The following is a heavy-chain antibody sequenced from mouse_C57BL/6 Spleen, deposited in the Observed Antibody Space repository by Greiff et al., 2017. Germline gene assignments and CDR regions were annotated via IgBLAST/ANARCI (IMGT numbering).Heavy chain of an antibody. CDR3: AETAQATLDY. J-gene: IGHJ2*01. CDR1: GYTFTSYG. V-gene: IGHV1-81*01. D-gene: IGHD3-2*02. CDR2: IYPRSGSP. Sequence: VQGVESGAELARPGASVKLSCKASGYTFTSYGISWVKQRTGPGLEWIGEIYPRSGSPSYNEKFKGKATLTADKSSSTAYMELRSLTSEDAAVYVCAETAQATLDYWGQGTTLTVSA.